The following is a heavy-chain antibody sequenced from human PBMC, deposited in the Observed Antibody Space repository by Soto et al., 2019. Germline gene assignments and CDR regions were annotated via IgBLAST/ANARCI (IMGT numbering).Heavy chain of an antibody. CDR1: GVTFSGYW. V-gene: IGHV3-7*01. CDR2: IKQDGGEK. Sequence: PGGSLRLSCAASGVTFSGYWMSWVRQAPGKGLEWVANIKQDGGEKYYVDSVKGRFTISRDNAKNSLYLQMNSLRVEDTALYYCARRYSSSWSGFDPWGQGTLVTVSS. D-gene: IGHD6-13*01. J-gene: IGHJ5*02. CDR3: ARRYSSSWSGFDP.